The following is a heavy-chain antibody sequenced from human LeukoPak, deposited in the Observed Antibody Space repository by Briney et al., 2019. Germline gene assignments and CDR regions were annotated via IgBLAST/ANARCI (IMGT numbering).Heavy chain of an antibody. CDR1: GFAFSSYA. J-gene: IGHJ6*02. V-gene: IGHV3-30*18. CDR3: AKDLGELWFGEHSYYYYGMDI. Sequence: GGSLRLSCAASGFAFSSYAMSWVRQAPGKGLEWLASISYDGSKKNSADSVKGRFVISRDNSKNTLYLQVTSLRTEDTAIYYCAKDLGELWFGEHSYYYYGMDIWGQGTTVTVSS. D-gene: IGHD3-10*01. CDR2: ISYDGSKK.